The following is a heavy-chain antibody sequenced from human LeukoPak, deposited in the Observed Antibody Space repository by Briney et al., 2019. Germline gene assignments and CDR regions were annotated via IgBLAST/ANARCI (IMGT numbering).Heavy chain of an antibody. CDR1: GGSIRSAGYY. Sequence: SETLSLTCTVSGGSIRSAGYYWSWIRQHPGKGLEWLGYMYYSGSTYYNPSLRSRLTISVDTSKNRFSLKLSSVTAADTAVYYCARDPGDNGDYVKSHAFDIWGQGTMVTVSS. CDR3: ARDPGDNGDYVKSHAFDI. V-gene: IGHV4-31*03. D-gene: IGHD4-17*01. CDR2: MYYSGST. J-gene: IGHJ3*02.